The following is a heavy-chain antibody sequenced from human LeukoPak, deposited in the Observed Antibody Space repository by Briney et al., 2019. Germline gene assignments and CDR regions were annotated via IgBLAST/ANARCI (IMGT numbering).Heavy chain of an antibody. CDR3: ARDGGGRYSTGSLYYYYYMDV. D-gene: IGHD2-8*02. CDR1: GDPISNGRYY. CDR2: IYASGSS. V-gene: IGHV4-61*02. J-gene: IGHJ6*03. Sequence: SQTLSLTCTVSGDPISNGRYYWSWIRQPAGKGLEWIGRIYASGSSYYNPSLKSRFTISVDMSKNQFSLRLSSVTAADTAVYYCARDGGGRYSTGSLYYYYYMDVWGKGTTVTVSS.